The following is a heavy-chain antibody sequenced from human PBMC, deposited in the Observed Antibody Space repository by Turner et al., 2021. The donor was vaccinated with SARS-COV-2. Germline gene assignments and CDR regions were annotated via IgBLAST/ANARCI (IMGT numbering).Heavy chain of an antibody. Sequence: VQLVESGGGLVGPGGSLRLSCTASGFSFSNYAMHWVRQAPGKGLEWVAIISYDGRNKYYADSVKGRFTISRDDSKSTLYLQMNSLRPEDTAIYYCARERRGYYAEYWGQGTLVTVSS. CDR1: GFSFSNYA. CDR2: ISYDGRNK. V-gene: IGHV3-30*04. D-gene: IGHD3-3*01. CDR3: ARERRGYYAEY. J-gene: IGHJ4*02.